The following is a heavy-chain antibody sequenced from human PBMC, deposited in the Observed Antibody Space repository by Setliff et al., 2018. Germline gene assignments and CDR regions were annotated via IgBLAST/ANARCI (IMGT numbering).Heavy chain of an antibody. J-gene: IGHJ3*02. CDR2: INHSGTT. Sequence: SETLSLTCAVYGGSFSTYFWSWIRQPPGRGLEWIGEINHSGTTNYNPSLKRRVTISVDTSKNQFSLRLTSVTAADTAVYYCAKRGFPRAFDIWGQGTMVTVSS. CDR1: GGSFSTYF. CDR3: AKRGFPRAFDI. V-gene: IGHV4-34*01. D-gene: IGHD3-10*01.